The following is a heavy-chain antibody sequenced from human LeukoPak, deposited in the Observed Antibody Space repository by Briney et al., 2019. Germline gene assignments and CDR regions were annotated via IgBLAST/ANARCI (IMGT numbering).Heavy chain of an antibody. CDR2: ISSNGRIT. V-gene: IGHV3-64*02. Sequence: GGSLRLSCAASGFTFGTYAMHWVRQAPGKGLEYVSAISSNGRITYYADSVKGRFTISRDNSKNILYLKMGSLRTEDSDVYYCARVSGWYWFDNWGQGTLVTVSS. CDR1: GFTFGTYA. CDR3: ARVSGWYWFDN. D-gene: IGHD6-19*01. J-gene: IGHJ4*02.